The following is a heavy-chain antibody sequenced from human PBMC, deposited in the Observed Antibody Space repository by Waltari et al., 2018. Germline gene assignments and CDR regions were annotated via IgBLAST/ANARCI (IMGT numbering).Heavy chain of an antibody. CDR2: IKQDGSEK. Sequence: EVQLVESGGGLVQPGGSLRLSCAASGFTFSSYWMSWVRQAPGKGWGWVANIKQDGSEKYDVDAVKGRFTISRDNAKNSLYLQMNSLRAEDTAVYYCARDVSGVNWFDPWGQGTLVTVSS. CDR3: ARDVSGVNWFDP. J-gene: IGHJ5*02. V-gene: IGHV3-7*01. D-gene: IGHD6-19*01. CDR1: GFTFSSYW.